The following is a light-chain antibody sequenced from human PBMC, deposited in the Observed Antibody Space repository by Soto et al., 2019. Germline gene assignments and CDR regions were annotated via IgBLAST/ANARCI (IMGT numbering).Light chain of an antibody. CDR1: QSVSSN. Sequence: EIVMTQSPATLSVSPGERATLSCRASQSVSSNLAWYQQKPGQAPRLLIYCASTRATGIPARFSGSGSGTEFTLTISSLQSEDFAVYYCQQYKNLPLTFGGGTKVDIK. V-gene: IGKV3-15*01. CDR3: QQYKNLPLT. J-gene: IGKJ4*01. CDR2: CAS.